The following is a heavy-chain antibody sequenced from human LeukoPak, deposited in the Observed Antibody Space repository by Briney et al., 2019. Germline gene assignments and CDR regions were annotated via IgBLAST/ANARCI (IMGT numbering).Heavy chain of an antibody. CDR2: ISSSGSTM. D-gene: IGHD3-3*01. CDR1: GFTFSDYY. CDR3: ARDQGYDFWSGLLDTHAFDI. V-gene: IGHV3-11*01. Sequence: NTGGSLRLSCAASGFTFSDYYMSWIRQAPGKGLEWVSYISSSGSTMYYADSVKGRFTISRDNAKNSLYLQMNSLRAEDTAVYYCARDQGYDFWSGLLDTHAFDIWGQGTMVTVSS. J-gene: IGHJ3*02.